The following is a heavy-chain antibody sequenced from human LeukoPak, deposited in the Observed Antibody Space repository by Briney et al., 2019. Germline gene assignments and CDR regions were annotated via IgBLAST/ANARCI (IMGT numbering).Heavy chain of an antibody. CDR2: INPNSGGT. CDR1: GYTFTGYY. CDR3: AREGYYYYYMDV. J-gene: IGHJ6*03. V-gene: IGHV1-2*06. Sequence: SVKVSCKASGYTFTGYYMHWVRQAPGQGLEWMGRINPNSGGTNYAQKFQGRVTMTRDTSISTAYMELSRLRSDDTAVYYCAREGYYYYYMDVWGKGTTVTVSS.